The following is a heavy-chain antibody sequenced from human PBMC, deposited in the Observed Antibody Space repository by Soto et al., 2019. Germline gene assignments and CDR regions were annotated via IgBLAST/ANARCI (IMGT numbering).Heavy chain of an antibody. CDR2: NNPGSGTT. CDR3: AREKILDGSGRRHYYGMDV. Sequence: QEQLLQSGAEVKKPGASVTVSCKASGYTFLIYFVHWVRQAPGQGLEWMGINNPGSGTTTYSQQFQGRVIMTSDTSTNTVHMAMTSLTSEDTAVYFCAREKILDGSGRRHYYGMDVWGQGTAVSVSS. J-gene: IGHJ6*02. CDR1: GYTFLIYF. V-gene: IGHV1-46*01. D-gene: IGHD3-10*01.